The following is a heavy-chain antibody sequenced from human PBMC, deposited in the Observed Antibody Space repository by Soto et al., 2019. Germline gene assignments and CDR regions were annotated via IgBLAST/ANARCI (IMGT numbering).Heavy chain of an antibody. J-gene: IGHJ4*02. V-gene: IGHV1-46*01. CDR2: INPSGGST. Sequence: QVQLVQSGAEVKKPGASVKVSCKASGYIFTNHYIHWVRQAPGQGLEWMGIINPSGGSTNYLQKFQGRITMTRDTSTSTVYMALSSLRSEDTAVYFCARAEYYDSSGFYYDCWGQGTLVTVSS. D-gene: IGHD3-22*01. CDR3: ARAEYYDSSGFYYDC. CDR1: GYIFTNHY.